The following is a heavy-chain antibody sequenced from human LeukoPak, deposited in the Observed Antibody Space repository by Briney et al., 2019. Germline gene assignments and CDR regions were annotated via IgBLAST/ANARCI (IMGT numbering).Heavy chain of an antibody. Sequence: GASVKVSCKASGGTFSSYTISWVRQAPGQGLEWMGRIIPIPGIANYAQKFQGRVTITADKSTSTAYMELSSLRSEDTAVYYCARDRAVSSGGWFTAEYFQHWGQGTLVTVSS. CDR2: IIPIPGIA. V-gene: IGHV1-69*04. CDR3: ARDRAVSSGGWFTAEYFQH. D-gene: IGHD6-19*01. CDR1: GGTFSSYT. J-gene: IGHJ1*01.